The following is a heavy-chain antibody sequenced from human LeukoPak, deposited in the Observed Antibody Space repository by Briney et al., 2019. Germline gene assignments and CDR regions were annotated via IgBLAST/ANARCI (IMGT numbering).Heavy chain of an antibody. CDR3: AGSGSYSAFDI. V-gene: IGHV1-2*02. J-gene: IGHJ3*02. CDR1: GYTFTGYY. Sequence: ASVRVSCKASGYTFTGYYIHWVRQAPGQGLEWMGWISPNSGGTNYAQKFQGRVTMTRDTSISTAYMELSRLTSDDTAVYYCAGSGSYSAFDIWGQGTMVTVSS. CDR2: ISPNSGGT. D-gene: IGHD1-26*01.